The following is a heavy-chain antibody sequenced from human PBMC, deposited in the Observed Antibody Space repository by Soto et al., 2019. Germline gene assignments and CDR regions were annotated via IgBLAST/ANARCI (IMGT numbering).Heavy chain of an antibody. D-gene: IGHD6-19*01. CDR3: ARDLHGGSGWSSYYYYGMDV. V-gene: IGHV3-33*01. J-gene: IGHJ6*02. CDR1: GFTFRSYG. Sequence: ESGGGVVQPGRSLRLSCAASGFTFRSYGMHWVRQAPGKGLEWVAVIWYDGSNKYYADSVKGRFTISRDNSKNTLYLQMNSLRAEDTAVYYCARDLHGGSGWSSYYYYGMDVWGQGTTVTVSS. CDR2: IWYDGSNK.